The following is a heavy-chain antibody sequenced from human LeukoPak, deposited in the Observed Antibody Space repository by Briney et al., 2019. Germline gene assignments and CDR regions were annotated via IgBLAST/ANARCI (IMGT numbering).Heavy chain of an antibody. D-gene: IGHD3-16*01. CDR3: ARDRGRNLDY. CDR1: GSTFSSYG. J-gene: IGHJ4*02. CDR2: IWYDGSNK. Sequence: GGSLRLSCAASGSTFSSYGRHWVRQAPGKGLEWVAVIWYDGSNKYYADSVKGRFTISRDNSKNTLYLQMNSLRAEDTAVYYCARDRGRNLDYWGQGTLVTVSS. V-gene: IGHV3-33*01.